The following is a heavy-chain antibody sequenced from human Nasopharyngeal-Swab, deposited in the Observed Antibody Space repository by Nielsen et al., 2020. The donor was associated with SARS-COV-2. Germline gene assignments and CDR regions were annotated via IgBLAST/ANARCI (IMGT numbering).Heavy chain of an antibody. D-gene: IGHD3-22*01. CDR2: IKEDGSEK. V-gene: IGHV3-7*01. J-gene: IGHJ4*01. CDR3: ARSTYYYDSSGYSFDY. Sequence: GGSLRLSGGGSGFTFSRYSMSWVRQAPGRGRQWVAYIKEDGSEKYFVDSVKGRFTISRVNAKNSLYLQMNSLRAEDTAVYYCARSTYYYDSSGYSFDYWGQGTLVTVSS. CDR1: GFTFSRYS.